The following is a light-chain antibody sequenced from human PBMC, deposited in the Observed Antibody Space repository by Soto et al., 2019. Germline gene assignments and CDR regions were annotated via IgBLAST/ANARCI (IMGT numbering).Light chain of an antibody. J-gene: IGKJ1*01. V-gene: IGKV1-5*03. CDR2: RAS. CDR1: QSIIRW. CDR3: QQYATFPRT. Sequence: DIQMTQSPSTLSASVGDRITITCRASQSIIRWLAWYQQKPGKAPKLLMYRASTLESGVPSRFSGSGSGTEFTLTISSLQPGDFATYHCQQYATFPRTFGQGTKVDIK.